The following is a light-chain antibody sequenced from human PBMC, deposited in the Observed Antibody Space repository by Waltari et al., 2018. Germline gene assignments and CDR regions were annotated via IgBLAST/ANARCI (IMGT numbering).Light chain of an antibody. V-gene: IGLV2-11*01. CDR2: EVS. Sequence: QAALTQPRSVSESPGQSVTISCTGTSSDIGGYKYVSWYQQHPGRAPKLIISEVSKRPSGVSDRFSGSKSGNTASLTISGLQAEDEADYYCGSYTRSNTYIFGAGTRLTVL. CDR3: GSYTRSNTYI. CDR1: SSDIGGYKY. J-gene: IGLJ1*01.